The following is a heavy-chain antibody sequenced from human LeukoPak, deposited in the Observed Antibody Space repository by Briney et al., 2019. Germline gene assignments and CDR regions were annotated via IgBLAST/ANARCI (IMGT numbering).Heavy chain of an antibody. D-gene: IGHD5-18*01. CDR2: ISGSGGST. Sequence: AGGSLRLSCAASGFTFSSSVVSWVRQAPGTGLEWISAISGSGGSTYYADSVRGRFTISRDNPKSTLYLQMNSLRAEDTAVYFCAKAPRIQLWFDYWGQGTLVTVSS. CDR3: AKAPRIQLWFDY. J-gene: IGHJ4*02. V-gene: IGHV3-23*01. CDR1: GFTFSSSV.